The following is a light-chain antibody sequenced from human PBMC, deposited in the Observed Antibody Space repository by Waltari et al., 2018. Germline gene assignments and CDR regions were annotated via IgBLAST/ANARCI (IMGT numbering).Light chain of an antibody. V-gene: IGKV3-11*01. J-gene: IGKJ4*01. CDR1: QSVSTS. CDR2: DAS. CDR3: QQRSNWPPVVT. Sequence: EVVLTQSPATLSLSPGARANLPCRASQSVSTSLGWYQQKPGQTPRLLIYDASTRATGIPARFSGSGSGTDFTLTITSLEPEDFAVYYCQQRSNWPPVVTFGGGTKVEIK.